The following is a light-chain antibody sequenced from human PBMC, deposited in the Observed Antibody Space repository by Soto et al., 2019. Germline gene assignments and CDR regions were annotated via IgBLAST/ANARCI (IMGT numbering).Light chain of an antibody. Sequence: QSVLTQPPSASGTPGQRVTISCSGSSSNIGSNTVSWYRQLPGTAPKLLIYSSNQRPSGVPDRFSGSKSGTSASLAISGLQSEDEAEYYCAAWADSLNGVVFDGGTKLTVL. CDR2: SSN. J-gene: IGLJ2*01. CDR3: AAWADSLNGVV. V-gene: IGLV1-44*01. CDR1: SSNIGSNT.